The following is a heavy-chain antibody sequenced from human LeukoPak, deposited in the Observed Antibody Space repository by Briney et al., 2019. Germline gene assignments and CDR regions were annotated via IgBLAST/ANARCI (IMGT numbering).Heavy chain of an antibody. CDR3: ARDPGILSYDY. V-gene: IGHV3-21*01. D-gene: IGHD2-15*01. CDR2: ISSSSSYI. CDR1: GFTFSSYS. J-gene: IGHJ4*02. Sequence: GGSLRLSCAASGFTFSSYSMNWVRQAPGKGLEWVSSISSSSSYIYYADSVKGRFTISRDNAKNSLYLQMNSLRAEDTAVYCCARDPGILSYDYWGQGTLVTVFS.